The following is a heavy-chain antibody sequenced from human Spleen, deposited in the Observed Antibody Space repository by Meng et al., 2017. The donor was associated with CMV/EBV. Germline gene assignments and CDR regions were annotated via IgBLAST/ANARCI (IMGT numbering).Heavy chain of an antibody. CDR2: SYHSGSA. V-gene: IGHV4-4*02. J-gene: IGHJ6*02. CDR3: ARANSSSWGAFAMDV. Sequence: SETLSLTCAVSGGSISSNTHWWSWVRQPPGKGLEWIGESYHSGSANYNPSLQSRVTILVDKSKNQFSLKLSSVTAADTAVYYCARANSSSWGAFAMDVWGQGTTVTVSS. CDR1: GGSISSNTHW. D-gene: IGHD6-13*01.